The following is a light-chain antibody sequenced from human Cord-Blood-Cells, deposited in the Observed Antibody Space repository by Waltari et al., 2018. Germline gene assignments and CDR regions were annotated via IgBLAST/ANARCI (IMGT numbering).Light chain of an antibody. CDR2: WAS. CDR3: QQYYSTPPYS. V-gene: IGKV4-1*01. CDR1: QSVLYSSNNKNY. Sequence: DIVMTQSPDSLAVSLGGRATIHCKSRQSVLYSSNNKNYLAWYQQKPGQPPKLLIYWASTRESGVPDRFSGSGSGTDFTLTISSLQAEDVAVYYCQQYYSTPPYSFGQGTKLEIK. J-gene: IGKJ2*03.